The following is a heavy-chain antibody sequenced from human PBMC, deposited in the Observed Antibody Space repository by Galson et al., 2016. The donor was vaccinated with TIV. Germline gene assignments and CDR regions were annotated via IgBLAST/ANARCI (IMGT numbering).Heavy chain of an antibody. D-gene: IGHD2-21*01. CDR2: ISYTSGST. J-gene: IGHJ4*02. Sequence: SLRLSCAASGFSFNTYGMMWVRQAPGKGLEWVSFISYTSGSTYYEDTVKGRFTISRDNAKNSLYLQMNSVRAEDTAVYYCARGGSDSDYWGQGTLVTVSS. CDR1: GFSFNTYG. V-gene: IGHV3-48*04. CDR3: ARGGSDSDY.